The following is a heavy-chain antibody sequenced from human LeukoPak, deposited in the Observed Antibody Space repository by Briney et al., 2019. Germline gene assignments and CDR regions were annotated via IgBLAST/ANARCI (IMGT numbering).Heavy chain of an antibody. Sequence: GGSLRLSCAASGFTFSSYEMNWARQAPGKGLEWVSYISSSGSTIYYADSVKGRFTISRDNAKNSLYLQMNSLRAEDTAVYYCAGTVAGPAYFDYWGQGTLVTVSS. CDR1: GFTFSSYE. CDR2: ISSSGSTI. CDR3: AGTVAGPAYFDY. V-gene: IGHV3-48*03. J-gene: IGHJ4*02. D-gene: IGHD6-19*01.